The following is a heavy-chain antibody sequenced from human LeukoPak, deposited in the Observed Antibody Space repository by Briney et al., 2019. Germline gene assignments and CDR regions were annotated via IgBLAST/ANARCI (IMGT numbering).Heavy chain of an antibody. CDR3: AKGQWLVRDYFDY. CDR2: ISWNSGSI. CDR1: GFTFDDYA. D-gene: IGHD6-19*01. Sequence: GGSLRLSCAASGFTFDDYAVHWVRQAPGKGLEWVSGISWNSGSIGYADSVKGRFTISRDNAKNSLYLQMNSLRAEDTALYYCAKGQWLVRDYFDYWGQGTLVTVSS. V-gene: IGHV3-9*01. J-gene: IGHJ4*02.